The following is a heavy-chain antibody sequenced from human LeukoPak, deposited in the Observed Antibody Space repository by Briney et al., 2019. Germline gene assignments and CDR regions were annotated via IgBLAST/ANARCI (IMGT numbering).Heavy chain of an antibody. J-gene: IGHJ4*02. CDR1: GYTFTSYG. Sequence: ASVKVSCKASGYTFTSYGISWVRQAPGQGLEWMGWINLNSGGTNYAQKFQGRVTMTRDTPISTAYMELSRLRSDDTAVYYCARGNYIYYDFWSSEYYWGQGTLVTVSS. CDR2: INLNSGGT. V-gene: IGHV1-2*02. D-gene: IGHD3-3*01. CDR3: ARGNYIYYDFWSSEYY.